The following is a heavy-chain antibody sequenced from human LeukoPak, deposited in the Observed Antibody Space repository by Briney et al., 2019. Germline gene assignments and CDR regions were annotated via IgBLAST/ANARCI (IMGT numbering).Heavy chain of an antibody. V-gene: IGHV3-66*02. CDR2: IYSGGST. CDR3: AREGLLVDIVVVVAATRCMDV. Sequence: GGSLRLSCAASGFTVSSNYMSWVRQAPGKGLEWVSVIYSGGSTYYADSVKGRFTISRDNSKNTLYLQMNSLRAEDTAVYYCAREGLLVDIVVVVAATRCMDVWGQGTTVTVSS. CDR1: GFTVSSNY. J-gene: IGHJ6*02. D-gene: IGHD2-15*01.